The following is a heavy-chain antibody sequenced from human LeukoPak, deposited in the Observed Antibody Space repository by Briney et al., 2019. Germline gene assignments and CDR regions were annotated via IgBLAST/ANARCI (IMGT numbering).Heavy chain of an antibody. CDR2: INKDGSEK. CDR1: GFNLRPYS. V-gene: IGHV3-7*01. D-gene: IGHD2-21*02. J-gene: IGHJ4*02. CDR3: ARGFQLGDFPV. Sequence: GGSLRLSCAASGFNLRPYSLSWLRQTPGKGLEGVAYINKDGSEKAYVDSVKGRFTISRDNAKGSLYLQLNSLSAEDTGVYYCARGFQLGDFPVWGQGTLVTVSS.